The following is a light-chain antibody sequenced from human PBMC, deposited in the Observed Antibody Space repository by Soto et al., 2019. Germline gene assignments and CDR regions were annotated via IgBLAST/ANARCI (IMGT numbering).Light chain of an antibody. V-gene: IGLV2-14*01. CDR1: SGDVGGYNY. J-gene: IGLJ2*01. Sequence: QFALTQPASVSGSPGQSITISCTGTSGDVGGYNYVSWYQQHPGKAPKLMIYDVSNRPSGVSNRFSGSKSGNAASLTIYGLQAEDEADYYCSSYTSSSTLVFDGGTKVTVL. CDR3: SSYTSSSTLV. CDR2: DVS.